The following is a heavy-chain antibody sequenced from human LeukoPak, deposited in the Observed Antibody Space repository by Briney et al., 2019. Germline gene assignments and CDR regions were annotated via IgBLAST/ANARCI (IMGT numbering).Heavy chain of an antibody. CDR2: IYYTGNT. Sequence: SETLSLTCTVSGGSISSSSYYWGWIRQPPGRGLEWIGTIYYTGNTYYNPSLKSRVTISVDTSKNQFSLKLSSVTAADTAVYYCARDSHGYCSGGSCYSGGWFDPWGQGTLVTVSS. D-gene: IGHD2-15*01. CDR1: GGSISSSSYY. CDR3: ARDSHGYCSGGSCYSGGWFDP. V-gene: IGHV4-39*07. J-gene: IGHJ5*02.